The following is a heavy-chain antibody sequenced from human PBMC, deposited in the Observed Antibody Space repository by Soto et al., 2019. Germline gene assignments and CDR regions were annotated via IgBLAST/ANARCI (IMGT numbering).Heavy chain of an antibody. V-gene: IGHV4-34*01. D-gene: IGHD5-18*01. CDR1: GGSFSGYY. CDR3: ARHNEGNSYGYFYYYYMDV. CDR2: IYYSGST. J-gene: IGHJ6*03. Sequence: PSETLSLTCAVYGGSFSGYYWSWIRQPPGKGLEWIGSIYYSGSTYYNPSLKSRVTISVDTSKNQFSLKLSSVTAADTAVYYCARHNEGNSYGYFYYYYMDVWGKGTTVTVS.